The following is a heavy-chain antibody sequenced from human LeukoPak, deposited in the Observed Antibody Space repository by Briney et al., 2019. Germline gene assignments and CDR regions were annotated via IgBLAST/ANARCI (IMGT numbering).Heavy chain of an antibody. V-gene: IGHV3-23*01. CDR1: GFTLSSYA. Sequence: PGGSLRLSCAASGFTLSSYAMSWVRQAPGKGLEWVSAISGSGGSTYYADSVKGRFTISRDNSKNTLYLQMNSLRAEDTAVYYCAKDRGGYEDFDYWGQGTLVTVSS. J-gene: IGHJ4*02. CDR3: AKDRGGYEDFDY. CDR2: ISGSGGST. D-gene: IGHD3-16*01.